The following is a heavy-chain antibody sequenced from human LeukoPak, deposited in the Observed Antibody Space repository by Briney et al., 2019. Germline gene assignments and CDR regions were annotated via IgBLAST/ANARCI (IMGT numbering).Heavy chain of an antibody. J-gene: IGHJ6*02. V-gene: IGHV4-59*01. CDR2: MYYTEST. CDR3: ARVRVVYGMDV. CDR1: GGSISSDY. Sequence: SETLSLTCSVSGGSISSDYWAWIRQPPPKGREGIGYMYYTESTNYNPSLKSRVTISLATSKNQFSLKVSSVTAADTAVYYCARVRVVYGMDVWGRGTTVTVSS.